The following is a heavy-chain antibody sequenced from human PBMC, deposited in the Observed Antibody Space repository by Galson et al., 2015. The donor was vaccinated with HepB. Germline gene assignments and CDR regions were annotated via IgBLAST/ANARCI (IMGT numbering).Heavy chain of an antibody. D-gene: IGHD3-10*01. CDR3: ARELLWVWELHPSFDY. CDR2: ISSSSSTM. CDR1: GFTFSSYS. V-gene: IGHV3-48*02. J-gene: IGHJ4*02. Sequence: SLRLSCAASGFTFSSYSMNRVRQAPGKGLEWVSYISSSSSTMYYDDSVKGRFTISRDNAKNSLYLQMNSLRDEDKAVYYCARELLWVWELHPSFDYWGPGTLVTVSS.